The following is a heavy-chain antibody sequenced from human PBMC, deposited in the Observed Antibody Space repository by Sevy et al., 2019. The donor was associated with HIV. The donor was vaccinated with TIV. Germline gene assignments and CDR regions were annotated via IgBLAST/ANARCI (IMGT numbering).Heavy chain of an antibody. J-gene: IGHJ4*02. CDR3: ARRGTAMVTPAFN. D-gene: IGHD5-18*01. V-gene: IGHV5-51*01. Sequence: GESLKISCKGSGYSFTSYWIGWVRQMPGKGLEWMGIIYPGDSDTRYSPSFQGQVTISADKSISTAYLQWSSLKASDTAMYHCARRGTAMVTPAFNWGQGTLVTVSS. CDR1: GYSFTSYW. CDR2: IYPGDSDT.